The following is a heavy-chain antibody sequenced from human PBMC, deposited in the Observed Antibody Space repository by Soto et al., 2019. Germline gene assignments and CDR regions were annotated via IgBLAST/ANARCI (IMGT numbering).Heavy chain of an antibody. CDR2: ISAYNGNT. J-gene: IGHJ4*02. CDR1: GYTFTSYG. Sequence: GASVKVSCKASGYTFTSYGISWVRQAPGQGLEWMGWISAYNGNTNYAQKLQGRATMTTDTSTSTAYMELRSLRSDDTAVYYCARGYYDSSGYYYVDYWGQGTLVTVSS. CDR3: ARGYYDSSGYYYVDY. V-gene: IGHV1-18*01. D-gene: IGHD3-22*01.